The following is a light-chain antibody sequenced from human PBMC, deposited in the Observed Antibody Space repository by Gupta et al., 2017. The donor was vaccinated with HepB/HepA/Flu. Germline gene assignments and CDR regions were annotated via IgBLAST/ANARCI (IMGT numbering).Light chain of an antibody. CDR1: NSNVGRDN. CDR3: AAWDDSLSAYV. CDR2: NDY. J-gene: IGLJ1*01. V-gene: IGLV1-47*02. Sequence: QSGLTQPPSASGTPGQRVTISCSGSNSNVGRDNVYWYQQVPGAAPKLLIYNDYQRPSGIPDRFSGSKSGTSASLAISGLRSEDEAYYYCAAWDDSLSAYVFGTGTRFTVL.